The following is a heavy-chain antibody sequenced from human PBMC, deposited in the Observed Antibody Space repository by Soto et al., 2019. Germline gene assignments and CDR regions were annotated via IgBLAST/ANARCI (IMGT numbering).Heavy chain of an antibody. V-gene: IGHV3-30-3*01. Sequence: GGSLRLSCAASGSTFSSYAMHWVRQAPGKGLEWVAVISYDGSNKYYADSVKGRFTISRDNSKNTLYLQMNSLRAEDTAVYYCARDRGELLQAYYYGMDVWGQGTTVTVSS. CDR1: GSTFSSYA. CDR2: ISYDGSNK. J-gene: IGHJ6*02. D-gene: IGHD1-26*01. CDR3: ARDRGELLQAYYYGMDV.